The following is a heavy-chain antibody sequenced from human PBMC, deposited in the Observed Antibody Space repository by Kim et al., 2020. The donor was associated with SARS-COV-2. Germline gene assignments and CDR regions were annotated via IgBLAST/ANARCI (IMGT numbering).Heavy chain of an antibody. Sequence: TNNTAASVRGRLTISSDNDKTSLYLQMNHLRAEDTAVYYCARDYGGNLGYWGQGTLVTVSS. CDR2: TN. D-gene: IGHD4-17*01. CDR3: ARDYGGNLGY. V-gene: IGHV3-48*01. J-gene: IGHJ4*02.